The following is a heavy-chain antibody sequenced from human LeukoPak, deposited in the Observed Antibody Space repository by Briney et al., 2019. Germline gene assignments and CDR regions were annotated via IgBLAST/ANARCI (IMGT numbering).Heavy chain of an antibody. CDR1: GGTFSSYD. D-gene: IGHD1-7*01. V-gene: IGHV1-8*03. CDR2: MNPNSGNT. CDR3: ARRTTLRAFDI. Sequence: GASVKVSCKASGGTFSSYDINWVRQATGQGLEWMGWMNPNSGNTGYAQKFQGRVTITRNTSISTAYMELSSLRSEDTAVYYCARRTTLRAFDIWGQGTMVAVSS. J-gene: IGHJ3*02.